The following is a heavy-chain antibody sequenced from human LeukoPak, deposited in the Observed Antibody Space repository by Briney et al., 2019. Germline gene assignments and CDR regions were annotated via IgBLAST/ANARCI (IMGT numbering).Heavy chain of an antibody. V-gene: IGHV3-23*01. CDR3: AKVNYDFWSGYSYYYYMDV. D-gene: IGHD3-3*01. Sequence: GGSLRLSCSASGFTFSAYAMSWVRLAPGKGLEWVSGISVTASNTYADSVKGRFTISRDNSKNTLYLQMNSLRAEDTAVYYCAKVNYDFWSGYSYYYYMDVWGKGTTVTVSS. J-gene: IGHJ6*03. CDR1: GFTFSAYA. CDR2: ISVTASNT.